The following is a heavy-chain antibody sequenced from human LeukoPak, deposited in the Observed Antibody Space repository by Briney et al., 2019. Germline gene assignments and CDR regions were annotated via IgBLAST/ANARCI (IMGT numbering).Heavy chain of an antibody. D-gene: IGHD5-18*01. CDR2: INHSGGT. CDR3: ARVGYSYGYDY. CDR1: GGSFRGYY. Sequence: SETLSLTCAVYGGSFRGYYWSWIRQPPGQGLEWIGEINHSGGTNYNPSLKSRVSILVDTSKNQFSLKLSSVTASDTAVYYCARVGYSYGYDYWGQGTLVTVSS. V-gene: IGHV4-34*01. J-gene: IGHJ4*02.